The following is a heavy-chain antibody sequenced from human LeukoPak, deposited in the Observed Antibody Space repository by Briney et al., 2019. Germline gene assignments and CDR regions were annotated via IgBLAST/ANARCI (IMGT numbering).Heavy chain of an antibody. Sequence: GGSLRLSCAASGFTFSSYWMHWVRQAPGKGLVWVSRINSDGSSTSYADSVKGRFTISRDNAKNTLYLQMNSLRAEDTAVYYCARESSGPRRDYDYYYYYGMDVWGQGTTVTVSS. CDR2: INSDGSST. J-gene: IGHJ6*02. CDR1: GFTFSSYW. CDR3: ARESSGPRRDYDYYYYYGMDV. V-gene: IGHV3-74*01. D-gene: IGHD6-19*01.